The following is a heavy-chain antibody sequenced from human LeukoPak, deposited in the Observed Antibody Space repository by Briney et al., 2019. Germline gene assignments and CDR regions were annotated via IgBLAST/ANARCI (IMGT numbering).Heavy chain of an antibody. CDR1: GGSISSYY. D-gene: IGHD5-18*01. CDR2: IYYSGST. J-gene: IGHJ4*02. V-gene: IGHV4-59*01. CDR3: AREAYSYGYSFDY. Sequence: SETLSLTCTVSGGSISSYYWSWIRQPPGKGLEWIGYIYYSGSTNYNPSLKSRVTISVDTSKNQFSLKLSSVTAADTAVYYCAREAYSYGYSFDYWGQGTLVTVSP.